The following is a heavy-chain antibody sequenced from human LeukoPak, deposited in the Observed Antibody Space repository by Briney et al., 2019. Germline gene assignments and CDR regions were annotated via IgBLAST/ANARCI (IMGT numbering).Heavy chain of an antibody. Sequence: SETLSLTCTVSGGSISSSSYYWGWIRQPPGKGLEWIGNIYYSGSTYYNPSLKSRVIISLDTSKNQFSLKLSSETAADTAVYYCARLINWYFDLWGRGTLVTVSS. V-gene: IGHV4-39*01. CDR3: ARLINWYFDL. CDR2: IYYSGST. CDR1: GGSISSSSYY. J-gene: IGHJ2*01.